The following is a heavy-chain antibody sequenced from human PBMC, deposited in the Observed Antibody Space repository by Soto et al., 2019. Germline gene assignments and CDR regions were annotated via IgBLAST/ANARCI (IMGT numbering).Heavy chain of an antibody. CDR2: IHYSGSA. J-gene: IGHJ4*02. D-gene: IGHD3-22*01. V-gene: IGHV4-30-2*03. CDR3: VGGYPWVGFDY. CDR1: GGSIRTGGYS. Sequence: PSETLSLTCAVSGGSIRTGGYSRSWIGQPPGKGLEWIGNIHYSGSASYSPSLKSRVTISVGTSKNQFSLNLTSVTAADTAVYICVGGYPWVGFDYWGQGTLVTVS.